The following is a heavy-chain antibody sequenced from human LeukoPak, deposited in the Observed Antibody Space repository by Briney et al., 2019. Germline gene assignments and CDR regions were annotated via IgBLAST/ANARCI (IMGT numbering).Heavy chain of an antibody. D-gene: IGHD3-9*01. V-gene: IGHV4-34*01. Sequence: PSETLSLTCTVSGGSITNYYWTWIRQPPGKGLEWIGEINHSGSTNYNPSLKSRVTISVDTSKNQFSLKLSSVTAADTAVYYCARHIPYYDILTGYYFPPHFDYWGQGTLVTVSS. J-gene: IGHJ4*02. CDR2: INHSGST. CDR3: ARHIPYYDILTGYYFPPHFDY. CDR1: GGSITNYY.